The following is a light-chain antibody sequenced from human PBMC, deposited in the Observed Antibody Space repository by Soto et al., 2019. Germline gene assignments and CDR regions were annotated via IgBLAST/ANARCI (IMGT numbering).Light chain of an antibody. CDR2: GAS. V-gene: IGKV3-20*01. Sequence: EIVLTQSPGTLSLSPGERATLSCRASQSVSSSYLAWYQQKPGQAPRLLIYGASSRATGIPDRFSASGSGTDFTLTISRLEAEDFAVHYCQQYGRLPYPVGQETNLQI. CDR1: QSVSSSY. J-gene: IGKJ2*01. CDR3: QQYGRLPYP.